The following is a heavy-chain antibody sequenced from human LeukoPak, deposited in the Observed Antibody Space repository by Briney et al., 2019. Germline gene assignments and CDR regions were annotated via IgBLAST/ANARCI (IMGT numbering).Heavy chain of an antibody. D-gene: IGHD3-10*01. CDR2: MNPNSGNT. J-gene: IGHJ6*03. V-gene: IGHV1-8*01. CDR1: GYTFTSYD. CDR3: ARGGYYGSGSSPLYYYYMDV. Sequence: ASVKVSCKASGYTFTSYDINWVRQATGQGLEWMGWMNPNSGNTGYAQKFQGRVTMTRNTSISTAYMELSSLRSEDTAVYYCARGGYYGSGSSPLYYYYMDVWGKGTTVTISS.